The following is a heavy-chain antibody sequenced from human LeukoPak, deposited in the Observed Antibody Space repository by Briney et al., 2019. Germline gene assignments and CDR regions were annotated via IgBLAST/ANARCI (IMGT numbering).Heavy chain of an antibody. CDR2: ISGSGGST. CDR1: GFTFSSYA. CDR3: AKDGSHDYVWGSYRYY. J-gene: IGHJ4*02. Sequence: PGGSLRLSCAASGFTFSSYALSWVRQAPGKGLEWVSAISGSGGSTYYADSVKARFAISRDNSKNTLYLQMNSLRAEDTAVYYCAKDGSHDYVWGSYRYYWGQGTLVTVSS. D-gene: IGHD3-16*02. V-gene: IGHV3-23*01.